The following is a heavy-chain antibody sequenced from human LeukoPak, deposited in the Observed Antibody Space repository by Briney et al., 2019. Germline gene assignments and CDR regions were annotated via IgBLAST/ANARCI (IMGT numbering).Heavy chain of an antibody. CDR1: GGSISSYY. D-gene: IGHD2-2*01. J-gene: IGHJ4*02. CDR3: ARIHGTYCSSTSCYPAYYFDY. Sequence: PSETLSLTCTVSGGSISSYYWSWIRQPAGKGLEWIGRIYTSGSTNYNPSLKSRVTMSVDTSKNQFSLKLSSVTVADTAVYYCARIHGTYCSSTSCYPAYYFDYWGQGTLVTVSS. CDR2: IYTSGST. V-gene: IGHV4-4*07.